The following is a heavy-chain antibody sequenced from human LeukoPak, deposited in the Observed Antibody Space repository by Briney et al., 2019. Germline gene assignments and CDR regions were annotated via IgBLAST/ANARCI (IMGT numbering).Heavy chain of an antibody. CDR2: IKQDGSEK. J-gene: IGHJ4*02. D-gene: IGHD1-26*01. Sequence: GGSLRLSCAASGFTFSSYWMSWVRQAPGKGLEWVANIKQDGSEKYYVDSVKGRFTISRDNAKNTLYLHMHNLTVGDTAVYYCSRAVGSSPYYWGQGALVTVSS. V-gene: IGHV3-7*01. CDR3: SRAVGSSPYY. CDR1: GFTFSSYW.